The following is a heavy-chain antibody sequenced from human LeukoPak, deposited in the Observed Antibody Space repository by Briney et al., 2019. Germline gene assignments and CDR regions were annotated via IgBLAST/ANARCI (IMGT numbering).Heavy chain of an antibody. CDR3: ARHGDPIAAPDY. CDR2: IYYSGST. D-gene: IGHD6-6*01. V-gene: IGHV4-39*01. Sequence: SETLSLTCTVPSGSISSSSYYWGWIRQPPGKGLEWIGSIYYSGSTYYNPSLKSRVTISVDTSKNQFSLKLSSVTAADTAVYYCARHGDPIAAPDYWGQGTLVTVSS. J-gene: IGHJ4*02. CDR1: SGSISSSSYY.